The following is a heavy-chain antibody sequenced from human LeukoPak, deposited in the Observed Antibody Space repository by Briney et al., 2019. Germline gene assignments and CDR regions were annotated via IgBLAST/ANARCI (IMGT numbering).Heavy chain of an antibody. J-gene: IGHJ4*02. CDR1: GYTFTSYA. CDR2: INAGNGNT. CDR3: AGGSSSPDFDY. Sequence: ASVKVSCKASGYTFTSYAMHWVRQAPGQRLEWMGWINAGNGNTKYSQKFQGRVTITRDTSTSTVYMELSSLRSEDTAVYYCAGGSSSPDFDYWGQGTLVTVSS. V-gene: IGHV1-3*01. D-gene: IGHD6-6*01.